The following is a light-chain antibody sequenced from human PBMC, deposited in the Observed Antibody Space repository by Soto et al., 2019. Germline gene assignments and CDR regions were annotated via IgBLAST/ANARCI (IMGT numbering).Light chain of an antibody. V-gene: IGLV1-47*01. CDR1: SSNIGSNY. CDR2: RNN. CDR3: AAWDDSLSVV. J-gene: IGLJ2*01. Sequence: QSVLTQPPSASGTPGQRVTISCSGTSSNIGSNYLYWYQQLPATAPKLLIYRNNPRPAAVPARFSGSNASTSASLAISGLRYEDEADYYCAAWDDSLSVVFGGGTKVTVL.